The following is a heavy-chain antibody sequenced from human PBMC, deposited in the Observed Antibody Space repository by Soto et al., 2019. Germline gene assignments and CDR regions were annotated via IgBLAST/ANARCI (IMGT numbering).Heavy chain of an antibody. CDR1: GFTFSSYG. Sequence: GGSLRLSCAASGFTFSSYGMHWVRQAPGKGLEWVAVIWYDGSNKYYADSVKGRFTISRDNSKNTLYLQMNSLRAEDTAVYYCARNGVVVAQSYYYYYYGMDVWGQGTTVTVSS. CDR2: IWYDGSNK. V-gene: IGHV3-33*01. D-gene: IGHD2-15*01. J-gene: IGHJ6*02. CDR3: ARNGVVVAQSYYYYYYGMDV.